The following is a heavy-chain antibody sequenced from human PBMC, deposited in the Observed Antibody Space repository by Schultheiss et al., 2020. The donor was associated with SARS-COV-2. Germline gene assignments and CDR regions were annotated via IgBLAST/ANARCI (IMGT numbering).Heavy chain of an antibody. D-gene: IGHD2-8*01. CDR1: GGSISSYY. V-gene: IGHV4-59*12. J-gene: IGHJ6*02. CDR3: ARGNYCTNGVCHLNRADYYYYGMDV. CDR2: IYYSGST. Sequence: SETLSLTCTVSGGSISSYYWSWIRQPPGKGLEWIGYIYYSGSTYYNPSLKSRVTISVDTSKNQFSLKLSSVTAADTAVYYCARGNYCTNGVCHLNRADYYYYGMDVWGQGTTVTVSS.